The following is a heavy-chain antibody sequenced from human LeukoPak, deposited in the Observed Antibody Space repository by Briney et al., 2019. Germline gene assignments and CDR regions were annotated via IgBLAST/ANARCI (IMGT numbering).Heavy chain of an antibody. V-gene: IGHV4-59*01. Sequence: SETLSLTCTVSGGSISSYYWRWIRQPPGKGLEWIGYIYYSGNTIYNPSLKSRVTISVDTSKNHFSLKLSSVTAADTAVYYCARTYVANSFDIWGQGTMVTVSS. J-gene: IGHJ3*02. CDR2: IYYSGNT. CDR3: ARTYVANSFDI. CDR1: GGSISSYY. D-gene: IGHD3-16*01.